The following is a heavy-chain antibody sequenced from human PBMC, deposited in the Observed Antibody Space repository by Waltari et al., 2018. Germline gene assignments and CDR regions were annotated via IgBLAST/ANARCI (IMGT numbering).Heavy chain of an antibody. CDR1: GYSISSGYY. CDR3: VGYSGYNGVY. Sequence: QVQLQESGPGLVKPSETLSLTCTVPGYSISSGYYWGWIRQPPGKGLEWIGSIYHSGSTYYNPSLKSRVTISVDTSKNQFSLKLSSVTAADTAVYYCVGYSGYNGVYWGQGTLVTVSS. D-gene: IGHD5-12*01. J-gene: IGHJ4*02. V-gene: IGHV4-38-2*02. CDR2: IYHSGST.